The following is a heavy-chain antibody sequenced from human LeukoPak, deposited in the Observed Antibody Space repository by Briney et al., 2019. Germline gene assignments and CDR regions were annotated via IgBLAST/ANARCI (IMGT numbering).Heavy chain of an antibody. V-gene: IGHV3-48*03. J-gene: IGHJ4*02. CDR1: GFTFSSFE. CDR3: ASRDYYDSSGYVY. Sequence: GGSLRLSCAASGFTFSSFEMNWVRQAPGKGLEWVSYISSSASTIYYADSVKGRFTISRDNAKNSLYLQMNSLRAEDTAVYYCASRDYYDSSGYVYWGQGTLVTVSS. D-gene: IGHD3-22*01. CDR2: ISSSASTI.